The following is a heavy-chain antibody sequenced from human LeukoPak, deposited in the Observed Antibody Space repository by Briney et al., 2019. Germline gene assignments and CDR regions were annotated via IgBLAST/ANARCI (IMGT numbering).Heavy chain of an antibody. CDR3: ARDYCGGDCYSFDS. CDR1: GFTFSSYA. CDR2: IWYHGRNK. Sequence: GGSLRLSCAASGFTFSSYAMSWVRQAPGKGLEWVAVIWYHGRNKYFADSVKGRFTISRDISKNTLYLQMNSLRAEDTAVYYCARDYCGGDCYSFDSWGQGTLVTVSS. D-gene: IGHD2-21*02. V-gene: IGHV3-33*08. J-gene: IGHJ4*02.